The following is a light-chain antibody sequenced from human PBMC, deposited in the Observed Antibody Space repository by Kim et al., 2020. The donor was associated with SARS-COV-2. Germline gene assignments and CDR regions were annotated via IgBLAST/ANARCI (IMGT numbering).Light chain of an antibody. CDR1: NIGSKS. V-gene: IGLV3-21*04. J-gene: IGLJ2*01. CDR2: YDS. Sequence: PGKTDPITCAGTNIGSKSVPWYQQKPGQAPVLVIYYDSDRPSGIPERFSGSNSGNTATLTISRVEAGDEADYYCQVWDSSSDHPVFGGGTQLTVL. CDR3: QVWDSSSDHPV.